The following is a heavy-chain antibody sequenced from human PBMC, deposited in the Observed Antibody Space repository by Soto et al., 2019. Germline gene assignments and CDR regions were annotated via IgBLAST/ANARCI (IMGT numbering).Heavy chain of an antibody. V-gene: IGHV3-21*01. Sequence: GGSLRLSCAASGFTFSSYSMNWVRQAPGKGLEWVSSISSSSSYIYYADSVKGRFTISRDNAKNSLYLQMNSLRAEDTAVYYCARRVGAWYYFDYWGKRTLVSVSS. CDR1: GFTFSSYS. CDR3: ARRVGAWYYFDY. J-gene: IGHJ4*02. CDR2: ISSSSSYI. D-gene: IGHD1-26*01.